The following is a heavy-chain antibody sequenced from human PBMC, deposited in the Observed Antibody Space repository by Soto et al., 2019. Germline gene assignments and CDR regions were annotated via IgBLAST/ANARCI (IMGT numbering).Heavy chain of an antibody. Sequence: PSETLSLTCTVSGGSVTGYFWSWIRQPPGKGLEWIGCIDYNGRAHYNPSLTSRVTMSLDTSNNHFSLKLSSVTTTDTAVYYCARGPDHSKVGYWGQGTLVTV. D-gene: IGHD4-4*01. J-gene: IGHJ4*02. CDR2: IDYNGRA. V-gene: IGHV4-59*02. CDR3: ARGPDHSKVGY. CDR1: GGSVTGYF.